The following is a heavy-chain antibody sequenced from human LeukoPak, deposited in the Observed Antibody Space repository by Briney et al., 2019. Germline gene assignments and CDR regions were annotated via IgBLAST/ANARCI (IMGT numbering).Heavy chain of an antibody. CDR1: GGSISSGGYY. CDR2: IYHSGST. D-gene: IGHD1-26*01. CDR3: ARQAGQLLY. V-gene: IGHV4-30-2*01. Sequence: SQTLSLTCTVSGGSISSGGYYWSWIRQPPGKGLEWIGYIYHSGSTYYNPFLKSRVTILVDRSKNQFSLKLSSVTAADTAVYYCARQAGQLLYWGQGTLVTVSS. J-gene: IGHJ4*02.